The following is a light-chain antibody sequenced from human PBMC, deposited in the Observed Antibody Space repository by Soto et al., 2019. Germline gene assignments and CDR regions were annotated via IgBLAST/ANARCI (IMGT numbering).Light chain of an antibody. CDR1: QTISSW. CDR2: KAS. V-gene: IGKV1-5*03. Sequence: DIQMTQSPSTLSGSVGDRVTITCRASQTISSWLAWYQQKPGKAPKLLIYKASTLKSGVPSRFSGSGSGTEFTLPISSLQPDDFAPYYRQPYHSYSEELGQGTKVDIK. CDR3: QPYHSYSEE. J-gene: IGKJ1*01.